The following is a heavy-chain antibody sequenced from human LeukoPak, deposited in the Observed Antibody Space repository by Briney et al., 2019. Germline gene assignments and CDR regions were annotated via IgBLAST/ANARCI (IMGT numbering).Heavy chain of an antibody. D-gene: IGHD2-21*02. Sequence: GRSLRLSCAASGFTFNNYVMHWVRQAPGKGLEWVALISYDGSNKYYADSVRGRFTISRDNSKNTLYLQMNSLRHQDTAVYYCAKDFEGFCGGDCYSMDFWGQGTLATVSS. CDR2: ISYDGSNK. CDR1: GFTFNNYV. CDR3: AKDFEGFCGGDCYSMDF. J-gene: IGHJ4*02. V-gene: IGHV3-30*18.